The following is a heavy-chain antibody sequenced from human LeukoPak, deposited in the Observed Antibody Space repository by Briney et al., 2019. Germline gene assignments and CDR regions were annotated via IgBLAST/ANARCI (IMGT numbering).Heavy chain of an antibody. CDR3: ARGNVAYCGGDCYSEWFDP. CDR2: ISAYNGNT. CDR1: GYTFTSYG. D-gene: IGHD2-21*02. V-gene: IGHV1-18*01. Sequence: GASVKVSCKASGYTFTSYGISWVRQAPGHGLEWMGWISAYNGNTNYAQKLQGRVTMTTDTSTSTAYMELRSLRSDDTAVYYCARGNVAYCGGDCYSEWFDPWGQGTLVTVSS. J-gene: IGHJ5*02.